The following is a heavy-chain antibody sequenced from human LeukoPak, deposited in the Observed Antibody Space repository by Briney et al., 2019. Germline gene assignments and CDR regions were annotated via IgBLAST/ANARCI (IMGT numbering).Heavy chain of an antibody. CDR1: GFTVSSNY. V-gene: IGHV3-66*01. D-gene: IGHD3-22*01. J-gene: IGHJ4*02. Sequence: GGSLRLSCAASGFTVSSNYMSWVRQAPGKGLEWVSVIYSGGSTYYADFVKGRFTISRDNAKNSLYLQMNSLRDEDTAVYYCARDPRDKVVFDYWGQGTLVTVSS. CDR2: IYSGGST. CDR3: ARDPRDKVVFDY.